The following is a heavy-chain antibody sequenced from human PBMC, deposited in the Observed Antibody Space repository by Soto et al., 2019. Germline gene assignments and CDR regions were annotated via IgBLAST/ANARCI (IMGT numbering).Heavy chain of an antibody. CDR3: AGRYGGNLDY. CDR1: GGSISSYY. V-gene: IGHV4-59*08. CDR2: IYYSGST. D-gene: IGHD1-1*01. J-gene: IGHJ4*02. Sequence: PSETLSLTCTVSGGSISSYYWSWIRQPPGKGLEWIGYIYYSGSTNYNPSLKSRVTISVDTSKNQFSLKLSSATAADTAVYYCAGRYGGNLDYWGQGTLVTVSS.